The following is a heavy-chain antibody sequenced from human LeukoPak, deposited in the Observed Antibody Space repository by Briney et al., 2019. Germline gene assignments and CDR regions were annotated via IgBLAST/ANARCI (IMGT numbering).Heavy chain of an antibody. CDR2: IKQDGSQK. V-gene: IGHV3-7*01. CDR1: GFTISDYW. CDR3: TSPPLGYCSSTTCRFDY. Sequence: GGSLRLACAASGFTISDYWMTWVRQAPGKGLEWVATIKQDGSQKHYGDSVKGRFTFSRDNAKNSMYLQMNSLRADDTAVYYCTSPPLGYCSSTTCRFDYWGQGTLVTVSS. D-gene: IGHD2-2*03. J-gene: IGHJ4*02.